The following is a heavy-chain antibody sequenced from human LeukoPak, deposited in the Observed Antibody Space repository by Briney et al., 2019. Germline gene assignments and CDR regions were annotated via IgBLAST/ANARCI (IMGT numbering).Heavy chain of an antibody. Sequence: GGSLRLSCAVSGLTVSNSYMTWVRQAPGKGLEWVSVIYRSGSTHYADSVKGRFSISRDSSNNTLFLQMSSLRVDDTAVYCCASALYVDCFKIDPWGQGTLVTVSS. V-gene: IGHV3-53*01. J-gene: IGHJ5*02. CDR2: IYRSGST. D-gene: IGHD3-9*01. CDR1: GLTVSNSY. CDR3: ASALYVDCFKIDP.